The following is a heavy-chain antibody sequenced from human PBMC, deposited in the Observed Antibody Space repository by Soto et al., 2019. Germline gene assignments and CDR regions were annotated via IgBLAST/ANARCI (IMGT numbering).Heavy chain of an antibody. J-gene: IGHJ4*02. CDR1: GFSLSTSGVG. CDR3: ALGLRDTLWWRNPFDY. V-gene: IGHV2-5*01. CDR2: ICWNDDK. D-gene: IGHD2-21*01. Sequence: QITLKESGPTLVKPTQTLTLTCTFSGFSLSTSGVGVGWIRQPPGKALEWLALICWNDDKHYSPSLKSRLTNTKDTSKTQVVLTMTNMAPVDTATYYCALGLRDTLWWRNPFDYWGQGTLVTVSS.